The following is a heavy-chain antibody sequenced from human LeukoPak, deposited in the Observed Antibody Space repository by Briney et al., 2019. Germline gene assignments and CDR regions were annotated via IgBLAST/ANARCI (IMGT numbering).Heavy chain of an antibody. J-gene: IGHJ6*04. Sequence: ASVKVSCKAPGGSFSSYAISWVRQAPGQGLEWVGGIIPIFGTANYAQKFQGRVTITADKSTSTAYMELRRLRSEDTAVYYCARDRDMVRGVIHYYYYYGMDVWGKGTTVTVSS. V-gene: IGHV1-69*06. CDR3: ARDRDMVRGVIHYYYYYGMDV. D-gene: IGHD3-10*01. CDR1: GGSFSSYA. CDR2: IIPIFGTA.